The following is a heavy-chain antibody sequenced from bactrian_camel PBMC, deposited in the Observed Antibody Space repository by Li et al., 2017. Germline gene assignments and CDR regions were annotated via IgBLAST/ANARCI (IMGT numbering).Heavy chain of an antibody. J-gene: IGHJ4*01. Sequence: VQLVESGGGSVQVGGSLNLSCVATTGYSYPTYCMAWFRQGPGKEREGVAAIFDRTYYAGSVKGRFIISEDDSKKTVFLQMNNLRPEDTAEYYCAADSPGYCAGGYFLSRNQARHWGQGTQVTVS. CDR3: AADSPGYCAGGYFLSRNQARH. CDR2: IFDRT. CDR1: GYSYPTYC. D-gene: IGHD1*01. V-gene: IGHV3-3*01.